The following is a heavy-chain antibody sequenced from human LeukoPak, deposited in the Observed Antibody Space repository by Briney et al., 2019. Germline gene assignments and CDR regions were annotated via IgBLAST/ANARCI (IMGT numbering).Heavy chain of an antibody. D-gene: IGHD4-17*01. J-gene: IGHJ4*02. CDR3: AREGNYGDSPFDY. Sequence: GGSLRLSCAASGFTFSNYWMHWVRQDPGKGLVWVSFINPDGSTTNYADSVKGRFTISRDNAKNSLYLQMNSLRAEDTALYYCAREGNYGDSPFDYWGQGTLVTVSS. CDR1: GFTFSNYW. CDR2: INPDGSTT. V-gene: IGHV3-74*01.